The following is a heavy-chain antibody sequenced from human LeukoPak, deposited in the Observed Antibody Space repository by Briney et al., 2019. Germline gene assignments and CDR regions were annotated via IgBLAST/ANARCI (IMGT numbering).Heavy chain of an antibody. J-gene: IGHJ5*01. V-gene: IGHV3-74*01. CDR1: GFTFSNYW. Sequence: GGSLRLSCAASGFTFSNYWIHRVRQAPGKGLVWVSRINPAGNYANYADSVKGRFTISRDNAKNTVYLQMNSLRAEDTALFYCVRDWDHYDFDSWGQGTLVTVSS. D-gene: IGHD3-3*01. CDR2: INPAGNYA. CDR3: VRDWDHYDFDS.